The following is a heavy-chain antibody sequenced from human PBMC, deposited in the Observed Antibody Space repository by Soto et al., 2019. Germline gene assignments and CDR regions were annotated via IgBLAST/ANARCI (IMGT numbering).Heavy chain of an antibody. CDR1: GFTFSSYS. J-gene: IGHJ6*02. V-gene: IGHV3-48*04. Sequence: PGGSLRLSCEGSGFTFSSYSMNWVRQAPGKGLEWVSYISDSGGTVYYADSVKGRFTVSRDNAQNSVYLQMNSLRTEDTAVYYCARDLLHYDFWSGYSAYFYYGMDVWGPGTTVTVSS. D-gene: IGHD3-3*01. CDR3: ARDLLHYDFWSGYSAYFYYGMDV. CDR2: ISDSGGTV.